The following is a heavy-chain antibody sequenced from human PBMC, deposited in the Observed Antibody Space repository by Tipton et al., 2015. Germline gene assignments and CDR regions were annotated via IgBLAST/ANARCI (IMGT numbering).Heavy chain of an antibody. CDR2: IYYSGST. J-gene: IGHJ6*02. Sequence: TLSLTCTVSGGSISSYYWSWIRQPPGKGLEWIGYIYYSGSTNYNPSLKSRVTISVDTSKNQFSLKLSSVTAADTAVYYCARGTFYDFVGASTHYYGLDVWGQGTTVIVSS. V-gene: IGHV4-59*01. CDR1: GGSISSYY. D-gene: IGHD1-26*01. CDR3: ARGTFYDFVGASTHYYGLDV.